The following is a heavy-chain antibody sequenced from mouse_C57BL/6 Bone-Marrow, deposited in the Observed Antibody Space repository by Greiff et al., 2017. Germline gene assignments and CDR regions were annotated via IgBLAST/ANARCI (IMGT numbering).Heavy chain of an antibody. Sequence: EVHLVESEGGLVQPGSSMKLSCTASGFTFSDYYMAWVRQVPEKGLEWVANINYDGSSTYYLDSLKSRFIISRDNAKNILYLQMSSLKSEDTATYYCARDRGLRRWYFDVWGTGTTVTVSS. CDR3: ARDRGLRRWYFDV. CDR2: INYDGSST. D-gene: IGHD2-4*01. V-gene: IGHV5-16*01. CDR1: GFTFSDYY. J-gene: IGHJ1*03.